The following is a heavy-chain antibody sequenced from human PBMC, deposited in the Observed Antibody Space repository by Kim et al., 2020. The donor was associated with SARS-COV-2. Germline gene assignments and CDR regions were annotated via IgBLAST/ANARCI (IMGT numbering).Heavy chain of an antibody. CDR1: GFTFSSYS. D-gene: IGHD3-9*01. V-gene: IGHV3-21*01. CDR2: ISSSSSYI. CDR3: ARDRSDILTGYAVY. Sequence: GGSLRLSCAASGFTFSSYSMNWVRQAPGKGLEWVSSISSSSSYIYYADSVKGRFTISRDNAKNSLYLQMNSLRAEDTAVYYCARDRSDILTGYAVYWGQGTLVTVSS. J-gene: IGHJ4*02.